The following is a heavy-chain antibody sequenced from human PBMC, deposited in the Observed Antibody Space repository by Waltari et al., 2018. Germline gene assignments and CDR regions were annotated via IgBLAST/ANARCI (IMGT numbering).Heavy chain of an antibody. J-gene: IGHJ4*02. CDR1: GGTFSSYA. Sequence: QVQLVQSGAEVKKPGSSVKVSCKASGGTFSSYAISWVRQAPGQGLEWMGGIIPIFGTANYDQKFQGRVTITTDESTSTAYMELSSLRSEDTAVYYCARSPRDCSGGSCYVSGYWGQGNLVTVSS. V-gene: IGHV1-69*05. CDR2: IIPIFGTA. CDR3: ARSPRDCSGGSCYVSGY. D-gene: IGHD2-15*01.